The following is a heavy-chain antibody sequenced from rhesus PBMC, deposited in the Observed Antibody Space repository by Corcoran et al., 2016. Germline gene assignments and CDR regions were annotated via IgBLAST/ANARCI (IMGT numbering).Heavy chain of an antibody. V-gene: IGHV4-93*02. J-gene: IGHJ5-1*01. CDR1: GGSIRSCTW. CDR3: ARHLGSSYGWRFDV. D-gene: IGHD6-43*01. Sequence: QVQLPESGPAVVQPSEPLSFTCAVSGGSIRSCTWWDWIRPSPGTGLEWIGGIHDSTVNTVYSPSLKGRVTLSIDTSQNQFSLKLSSVTAADTAVYFCARHLGSSYGWRFDVWGAGVLVTVSS. CDR2: IHDSTVNT.